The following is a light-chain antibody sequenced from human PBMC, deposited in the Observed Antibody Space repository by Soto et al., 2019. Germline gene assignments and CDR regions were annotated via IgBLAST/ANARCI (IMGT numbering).Light chain of an antibody. CDR2: DNN. J-gene: IGLJ2*01. Sequence: QPVLTQPPSVSGAPGQRVTISCTGGSSNIGAAYDVQWYQQLPGTAPQLLIYDNNNRPSGVPGRFSGSKSGTSASLAITGLQAEDEADYYCQSYDSSLSAVVFGGGTKVTVL. CDR3: QSYDSSLSAVV. CDR1: SSNIGAAYD. V-gene: IGLV1-40*01.